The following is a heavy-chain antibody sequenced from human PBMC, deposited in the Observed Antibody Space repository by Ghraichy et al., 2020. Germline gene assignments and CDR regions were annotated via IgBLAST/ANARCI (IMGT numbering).Heavy chain of an antibody. J-gene: IGHJ4*02. Sequence: SVKVSCKASGGTFSSYAISWVRQAPGQGLEWMGGLIPIFSTPKYAQKFQDRVTITADESTSTAYMELSSLRSEDTAVYYCLNRGGNPNFDYWGQGTLVTVSS. V-gene: IGHV1-69*13. CDR2: LIPIFSTP. D-gene: IGHD4-23*01. CDR1: GGTFSSYA. CDR3: LNRGGNPNFDY.